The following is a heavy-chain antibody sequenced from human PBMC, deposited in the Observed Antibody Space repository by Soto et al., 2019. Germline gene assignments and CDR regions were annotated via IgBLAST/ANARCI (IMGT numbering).Heavy chain of an antibody. D-gene: IGHD6-13*01. Sequence: ASVKVSCKASGYTFTSYYMHWVRQAPGQGLEWMGIINPSGGSTSYAQKFQGRVTMTRGTSTSTVYMELSSLRSEDTAVYYCARDADLAAAGMDIDYWGQGTLVTVSS. CDR3: ARDADLAAAGMDIDY. J-gene: IGHJ4*02. CDR1: GYTFTSYY. CDR2: INPSGGST. V-gene: IGHV1-46*01.